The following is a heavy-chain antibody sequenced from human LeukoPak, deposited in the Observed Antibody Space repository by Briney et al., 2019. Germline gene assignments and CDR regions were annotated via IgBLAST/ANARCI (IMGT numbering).Heavy chain of an antibody. CDR2: IYYSGST. CDR3: ARRPLSSSGWYFSYPPPFDY. D-gene: IGHD6-19*01. Sequence: PSETLSLTCTVSGGSISSSSYYWGWIRQPPGKGLEWIGSIYYSGSTYYNPSLKSRVTISVDTSKNQFSLKLSSVTAADTAVYYCARRPLSSSGWYFSYPPPFDYWGQGTLVTVSS. J-gene: IGHJ4*02. V-gene: IGHV4-39*01. CDR1: GGSISSSSYY.